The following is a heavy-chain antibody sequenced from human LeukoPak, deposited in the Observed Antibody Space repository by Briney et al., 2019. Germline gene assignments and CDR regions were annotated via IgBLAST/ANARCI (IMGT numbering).Heavy chain of an antibody. J-gene: IGHJ4*02. Sequence: GGSLRLSCAASGFTFSDYYMSWIRQAPGEGLEWVSYISSSGSTIYYADSVKGRFTISRDNAKNSLYLQMNSLRAEDTAVYYCARSRYGDYAYYFDYWGQGTLVTVSS. CDR2: ISSSGSTI. V-gene: IGHV3-11*01. CDR1: GFTFSDYY. CDR3: ARSRYGDYAYYFDY. D-gene: IGHD4-17*01.